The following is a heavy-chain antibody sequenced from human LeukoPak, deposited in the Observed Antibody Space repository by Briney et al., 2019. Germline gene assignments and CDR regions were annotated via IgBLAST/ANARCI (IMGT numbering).Heavy chain of an antibody. CDR3: ARVGGELLPLDY. Sequence: GGSLRLSCAASGFTISGYNMHWVRQAPGKGLEWVSSISGSSNFIYYTDSVKGRFTISRDNAKNSLYLQMNSLRADDTAVYYCARVGGELLPLDYWGQGTLVTVSS. D-gene: IGHD1-26*01. CDR2: ISGSSNFI. J-gene: IGHJ4*02. CDR1: GFTISGYN. V-gene: IGHV3-21*01.